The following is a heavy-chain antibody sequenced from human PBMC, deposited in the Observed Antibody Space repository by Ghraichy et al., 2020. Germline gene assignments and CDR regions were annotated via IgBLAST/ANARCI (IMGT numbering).Heavy chain of an antibody. CDR3: ARGGPQTVGATNFDY. D-gene: IGHD1-26*01. J-gene: IGHJ4*02. V-gene: IGHV4-30-2*01. CDR2: IYHSGST. Sequence: SQTLSLTCAVSGGSISSGGYSWSWIRQPPGKGLEWIGYIYHSGSTYYNPSLKSRVTISVDRSKNQFSLKLSSVTAADTAVYYCARGGPQTVGATNFDYWGQGTLVTVSS. CDR1: GGSISSGGYS.